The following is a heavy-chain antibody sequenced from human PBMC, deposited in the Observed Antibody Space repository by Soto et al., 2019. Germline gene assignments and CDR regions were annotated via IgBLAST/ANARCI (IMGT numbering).Heavy chain of an antibody. CDR3: ARRYSSAFDI. D-gene: IGHD6-13*01. CDR1: GGSISSYY. CDR2: IYYSGST. J-gene: IGHJ3*02. Sequence: SETLSLTCTVSGGSISSYYWSWIRQPPGKGLEWIGYIYYSGSTNYNPSLKSRVTISVDTSKNQFSLKLSSVTAADTAVYYSARRYSSAFDIWGQGTMVTVSS. V-gene: IGHV4-59*08.